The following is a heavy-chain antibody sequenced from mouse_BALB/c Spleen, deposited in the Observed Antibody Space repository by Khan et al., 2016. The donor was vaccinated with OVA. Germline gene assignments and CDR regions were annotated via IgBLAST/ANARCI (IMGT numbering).Heavy chain of an antibody. V-gene: IGHV3-2*02. CDR3: ARGYGGDFDY. CDR2: ISYSGNT. Sequence: VQLKESGPGLVKPSQSLSLTCTVTGYSITSDYAWNWIRQFPGNKLAWMGFISYSGNTNYNPSLKSRISMTRDTSKNQFFLQLNSVTTEDTATYYCARGYGGDFDYWGQGTTLTVSS. D-gene: IGHD1-1*02. CDR1: GYSITSDYA. J-gene: IGHJ2*01.